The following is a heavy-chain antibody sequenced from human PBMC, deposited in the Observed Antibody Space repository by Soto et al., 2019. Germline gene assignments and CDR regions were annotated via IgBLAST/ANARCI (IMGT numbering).Heavy chain of an antibody. CDR1: GFTFSSYG. D-gene: IGHD3-22*01. J-gene: IGHJ4*02. Sequence: PGGSLRLSCAASGFTFSSYGMHWVRQAPGKGLEWVAVISYDGSNKYYADSVKGRFTISRDNSKNTLYLQMNSLRAEDTAVYYCAKSLNYYDSSGYGPGLVYFGQGT. CDR3: AKSLNYYDSSGYGPGLVY. CDR2: ISYDGSNK. V-gene: IGHV3-30*18.